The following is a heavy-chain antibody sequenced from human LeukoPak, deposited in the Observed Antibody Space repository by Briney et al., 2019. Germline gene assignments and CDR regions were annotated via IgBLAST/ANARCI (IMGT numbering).Heavy chain of an antibody. V-gene: IGHV1-8*01. Sequence: ASVKVSCKASGYTFTSYDINWVRQATGQGLEWMGWMNPNSGNTGYAQKFQGRVTMTRNTSISTAYMELSSLRSEDTAVYYCARGEAAAGTYFYYYCYMDVWGKGTTVTISS. CDR3: ARGEAAAGTYFYYYCYMDV. D-gene: IGHD6-13*01. CDR1: GYTFTSYD. CDR2: MNPNSGNT. J-gene: IGHJ6*03.